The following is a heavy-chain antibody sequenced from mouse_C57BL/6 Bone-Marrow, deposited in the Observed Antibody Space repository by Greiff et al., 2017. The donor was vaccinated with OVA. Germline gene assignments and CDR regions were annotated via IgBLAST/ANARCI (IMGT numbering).Heavy chain of an antibody. Sequence: VQLKQSVAELVRPGASVKLSCTASGFNIKNTYMHWVKQRPEQGLEWIGRIDPANGNTKYAPKFQGTATITADTSSNTAYLQLSSLTSEDTAIYYFARSYGSSLRLDYWGQGTTLTVSS. CDR3: ARSYGSSLRLDY. D-gene: IGHD1-1*01. J-gene: IGHJ2*01. V-gene: IGHV14-3*01. CDR1: GFNIKNTY. CDR2: IDPANGNT.